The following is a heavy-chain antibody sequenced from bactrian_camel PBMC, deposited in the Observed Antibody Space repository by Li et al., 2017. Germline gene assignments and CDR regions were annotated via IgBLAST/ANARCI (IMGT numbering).Heavy chain of an antibody. CDR3: AADVGTCGHGGSWYTVWLRGY. Sequence: VQLVESGGGSVQAGESLRLSCTISRYTDNECMGWFRQAPGKEREGVAAIYTGSGMTYYADPIKGRFTISQDTPRKNTAYLQMNSLKPEDTAMYYCAADVGTCGHGGSWYTVWLRGYWGQGTQVTVS. V-gene: IGHV3S40*01. CDR2: IYTGSGMT. J-gene: IGHJ6*01. CDR1: RYTDNEC. D-gene: IGHD6*01.